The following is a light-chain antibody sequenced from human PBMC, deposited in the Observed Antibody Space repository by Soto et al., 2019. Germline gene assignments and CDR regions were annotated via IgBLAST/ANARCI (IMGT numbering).Light chain of an antibody. V-gene: IGKV1-39*01. J-gene: IGKJ5*01. CDR2: AAS. Sequence: DIQLTQTPSSQSASVGDRVTITCWASQSISKFLNWYQHDPGKAPKLLIYAASSLQSGVPLRFSGSGSGTDFTLTIDSLQPEDFTTYYCQQGYTSPDTFGQGTRLEI. CDR1: QSISKF. CDR3: QQGYTSPDT.